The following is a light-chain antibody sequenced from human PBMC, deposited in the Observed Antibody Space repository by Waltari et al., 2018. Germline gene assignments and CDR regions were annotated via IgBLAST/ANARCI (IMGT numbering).Light chain of an antibody. J-gene: IGLJ3*02. CDR1: SPNIGLET. CDR2: TTD. CDR3: ASWDGRLNGVV. V-gene: IGLV1-44*01. Sequence: QSVLTQPPSASGTPGQRVTISCSGSSPNIGLETVTWYQQFPGAAPKLLIHTTDQRPSGVPDRFSGSKSGTSASLAISGLQSEDEADYFCASWDGRLNGVVFGGGTKLTVL.